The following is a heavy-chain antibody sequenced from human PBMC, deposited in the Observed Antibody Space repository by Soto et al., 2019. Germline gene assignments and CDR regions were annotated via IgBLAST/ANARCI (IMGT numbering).Heavy chain of an antibody. CDR2: INSDGSST. Sequence: HPGGSLRLSCAASGFTFSSYWMHWVRQAPGKGLVWVSRINSDGSSTSYADSVKGRFTISRDNAKNTLYLQMNSLRAEDTAVYYCARAPRSGSYQGRAFDIWGQGTMVTVSS. CDR1: GFTFSSYW. CDR3: ARAPRSGSYQGRAFDI. V-gene: IGHV3-74*01. J-gene: IGHJ3*02. D-gene: IGHD1-26*01.